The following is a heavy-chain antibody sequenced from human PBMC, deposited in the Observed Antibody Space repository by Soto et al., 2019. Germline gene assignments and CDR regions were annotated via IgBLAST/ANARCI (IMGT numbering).Heavy chain of an antibody. J-gene: IGHJ4*02. CDR2: ITTSGGTI. CDR1: GFTFSNYE. V-gene: IGHV3-48*03. CDR3: VRAYGFGELY. D-gene: IGHD3-10*01. Sequence: EVQLVEAGGGVVQPGGSLRLSCEASGFTFSNYEMNWVRQAPGKGLEWISYITTSGGTIYYADSVKGRFTISRDNAKSSLYLQMNSLRAEDTAGYYCVRAYGFGELYWGQGTLVTVPS.